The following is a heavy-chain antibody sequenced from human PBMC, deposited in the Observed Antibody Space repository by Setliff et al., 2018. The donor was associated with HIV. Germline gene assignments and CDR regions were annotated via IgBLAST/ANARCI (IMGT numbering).Heavy chain of an antibody. CDR3: AKRLAGSNTWYHFDT. CDR1: GFTFSSYA. J-gene: IGHJ4*02. V-gene: IGHV3-23*01. D-gene: IGHD6-13*01. Sequence: PGGSLRLSCASSGFTFSSYAMTWVRQAPGKGLEWLSVISGHTINVYYADSVKGRFTIPRDNSKNTLYLQLNSLSAEDTAIYYCAKRLAGSNTWYHFDTWGQGTLVTVSS. CDR2: ISGHTINV.